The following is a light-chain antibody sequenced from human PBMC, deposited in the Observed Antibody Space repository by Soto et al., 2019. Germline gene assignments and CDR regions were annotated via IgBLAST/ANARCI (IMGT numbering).Light chain of an antibody. CDR1: SSDVGSYKF. Sequence: QSALTQPASVSGSPGQSITISCTGTSSDVGSYKFVSWYQQYPGKAPKLMIYEGSKRPSGVSDRFSGSKSGTTASLTISGLQDEDEADYFCCSYAGGSNVFGTGTKVTVL. CDR3: CSYAGGSNV. J-gene: IGLJ1*01. CDR2: EGS. V-gene: IGLV2-23*03.